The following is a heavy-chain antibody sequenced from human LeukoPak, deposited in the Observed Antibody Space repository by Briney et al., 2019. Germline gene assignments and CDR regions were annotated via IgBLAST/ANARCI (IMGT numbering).Heavy chain of an antibody. J-gene: IGHJ4*02. D-gene: IGHD3-16*01. V-gene: IGHV3-7*01. Sequence: HSGGSLRLSCAASGFTFSSYSMNWVRQAPGKGLEWVANIKQDGSEKYYVDSVKGRFTISRDNAKNSLYLQMNSLRAEDTAVYYCARVGAFGGANFDYWGQGTLVTVSS. CDR1: GFTFSSYS. CDR3: ARVGAFGGANFDY. CDR2: IKQDGSEK.